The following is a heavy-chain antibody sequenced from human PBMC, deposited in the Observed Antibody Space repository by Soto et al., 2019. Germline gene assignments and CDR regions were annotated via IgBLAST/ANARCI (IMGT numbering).Heavy chain of an antibody. V-gene: IGHV3-74*01. CDR1: GFTFSAYW. CDR3: ATGPGVSSTGTGAH. CDR2: ISDDASTA. Sequence: LRLSCAVSGFTFSAYWMHWVRQVPGKGLTWVSRISDDASTATYADCVKGRFVISRDNAKNSLYLEMNTLRVDDSGLYYCATGPGVSSTGTGAHWGRGTLVTVSS. J-gene: IGHJ4*02. D-gene: IGHD1-1*01.